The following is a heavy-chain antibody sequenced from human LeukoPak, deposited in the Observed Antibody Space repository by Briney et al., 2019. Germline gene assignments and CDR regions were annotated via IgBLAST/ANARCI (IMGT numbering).Heavy chain of an antibody. CDR3: ATSSRYYDSSVADAYAFDI. J-gene: IGHJ3*02. CDR2: INTNTGNP. D-gene: IGHD3-22*01. Sequence: ASVKVSCKASDYTFTSYGISWVRQAPGQGLEWMGWINTNTGNPTYAQGFTGRFVFSLDTSVSTAYLQISSLKAEDTAVYYCATSSRYYDSSVADAYAFDIWGQGTMVTVSS. V-gene: IGHV7-4-1*02. CDR1: DYTFTSYG.